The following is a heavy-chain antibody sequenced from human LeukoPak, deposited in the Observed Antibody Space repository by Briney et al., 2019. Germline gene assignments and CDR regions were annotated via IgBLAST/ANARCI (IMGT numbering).Heavy chain of an antibody. CDR3: ARGLDYGSGSPIDY. Sequence: PGGSLRLSCAASAFSFSTYSMNWVRQAPGKGLEWVAVIWYDGSNKYYADSVKGRFTISRDNSKNTLYLQMNSLRAEDTAVYYCARGLDYGSGSPIDYWGQGTLVTVSS. D-gene: IGHD3-10*01. V-gene: IGHV3-33*08. J-gene: IGHJ4*02. CDR2: IWYDGSNK. CDR1: AFSFSTYS.